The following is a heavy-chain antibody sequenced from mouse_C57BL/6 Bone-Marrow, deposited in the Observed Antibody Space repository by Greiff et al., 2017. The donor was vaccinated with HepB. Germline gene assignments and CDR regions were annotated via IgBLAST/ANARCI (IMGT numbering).Heavy chain of an antibody. J-gene: IGHJ3*01. CDR3: ASWDRAFAY. Sequence: VQLQESGAELARPGASVKLSCKASGYTFTSYGISWVKQRTGQGLEWIGEIYPRSGNTYYNEKFKGEATLTADKSSSTAYMELRSLTSEDSAVYFCASWDRAFAYWGQGTLVTVSA. V-gene: IGHV1-81*01. D-gene: IGHD3-3*01. CDR2: IYPRSGNT. CDR1: GYTFTSYG.